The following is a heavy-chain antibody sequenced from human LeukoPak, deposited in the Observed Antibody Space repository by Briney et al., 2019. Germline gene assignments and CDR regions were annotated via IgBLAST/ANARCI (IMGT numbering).Heavy chain of an antibody. D-gene: IGHD3-3*01. V-gene: IGHV3-74*01. CDR1: GFTFGSHR. CDR3: SGEILAFPFADAFDL. J-gene: IGHJ3*01. Sequence: GGSLRLSCAASGFTFGSHRMHWVRQAPGKGLVWVSRIGGDGGRPTYADSVKGRFTFSRDSAKNTLYLQMSSLRVEDTAVYYCSGEILAFPFADAFDLWGRGTMVTVSS. CDR2: IGGDGGRP.